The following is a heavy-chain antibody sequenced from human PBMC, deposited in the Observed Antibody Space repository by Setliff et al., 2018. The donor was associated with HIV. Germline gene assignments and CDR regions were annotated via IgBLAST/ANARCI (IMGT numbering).Heavy chain of an antibody. Sequence: GGSLRLSCAASGFTFSSYEMDWFRQAPGKGLEWVSSITIGSGDVFYADSEKGRFTISRDNAKNSLYLQMNSLKAEDTAVYFCARKAVIDVRLLYYYMDVWGKGTTVTVSS. V-gene: IGHV3-21*01. J-gene: IGHJ6*03. CDR1: GFTFSSYE. D-gene: IGHD2-21*01. CDR2: ITIGSGDV. CDR3: ARKAVIDVRLLYYYMDV.